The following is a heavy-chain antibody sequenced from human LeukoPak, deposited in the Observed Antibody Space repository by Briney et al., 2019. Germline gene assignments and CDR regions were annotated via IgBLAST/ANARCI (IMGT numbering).Heavy chain of an antibody. V-gene: IGHV4-34*01. CDR2: INRSGGT. CDR3: ARGHNEGAYYYGFTY. D-gene: IGHD3-3*01. CDR1: GGSFSGYY. Sequence: PSETLSLTCAVYGGSFSGYYWTWIRQPPAKGLEWIGEINRSGGTNYNPSLESRVTISGDTSKNQFSLKLSSVTAADTALYYCARGHNEGAYYYGFTYWGQGTLVTVSS. J-gene: IGHJ4*02.